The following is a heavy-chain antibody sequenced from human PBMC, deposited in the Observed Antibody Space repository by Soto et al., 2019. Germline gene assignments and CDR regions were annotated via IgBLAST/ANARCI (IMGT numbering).Heavy chain of an antibody. J-gene: IGHJ2*01. Sequence: QVQLVQSGAEVKKPGASVKVSCRASGYTFTNYYMHWVRQAPGQGLEWMGIINPSGGRTNYAQKFQGRVTMTRDTSTSTVYLELSTLRSEDTAVYYCARDLSSYSSGWYDVWGRGTLVTVFS. CDR2: INPSGGRT. V-gene: IGHV1-46*01. D-gene: IGHD6-19*01. CDR3: ARDLSSYSSGWYDV. CDR1: GYTFTNYY.